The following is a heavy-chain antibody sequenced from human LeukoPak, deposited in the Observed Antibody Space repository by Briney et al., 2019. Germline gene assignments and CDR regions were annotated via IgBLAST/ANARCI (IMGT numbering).Heavy chain of an antibody. Sequence: GGSLRLSCAASGFTFSSYEMNWVRQAPGKGLEWVSYISSSGSTIYYADSVKGRFTISRDNAKNLLYLKMNSLRAEDTAVYYCARVSYYYGSGSYYKTFDYWGQGTLVTVSS. J-gene: IGHJ4*02. V-gene: IGHV3-48*03. CDR1: GFTFSSYE. CDR3: ARVSYYYGSGSYYKTFDY. CDR2: ISSSGSTI. D-gene: IGHD3-10*01.